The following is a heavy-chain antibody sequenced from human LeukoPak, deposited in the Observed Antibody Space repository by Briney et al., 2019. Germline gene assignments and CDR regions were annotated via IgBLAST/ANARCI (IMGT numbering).Heavy chain of an antibody. D-gene: IGHD5-12*01. CDR1: GFTFSSYA. CDR2: ISSNGGST. CDR3: ARGSGYDNYFDY. V-gene: IGHV3-64*01. Sequence: GGSLRLSCAASGFTFSSYAMHWVRQAPGKGLEYVSAISSNGGSTYYANSVKGRFTISRDNSKNTLYLQMGSLRAEDMAVYYCARGSGYDNYFDYWGQGTLVTVSS. J-gene: IGHJ4*02.